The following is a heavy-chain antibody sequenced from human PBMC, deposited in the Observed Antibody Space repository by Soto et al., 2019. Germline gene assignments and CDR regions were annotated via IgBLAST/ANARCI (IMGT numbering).Heavy chain of an antibody. J-gene: IGHJ4*02. V-gene: IGHV3-48*01. CDR2: ISSSSSTI. CDR3: ARCPSIDIVVVVAEFDY. D-gene: IGHD2-15*01. CDR1: GFTFSSYS. Sequence: GGSLRLSCAASGFTFSSYSMNWVRQAPGKGLEWVSYISSSSSTIYYADSVKGRFTISRDNAKNSLYLQMNSLRAEDTAVYYCARCPSIDIVVVVAEFDYWGQGTLVTVSS.